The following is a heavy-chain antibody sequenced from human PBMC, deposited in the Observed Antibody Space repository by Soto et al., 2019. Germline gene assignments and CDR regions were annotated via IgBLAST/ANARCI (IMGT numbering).Heavy chain of an antibody. Sequence: EVQLVESGGGLVQPGGSLRLSCAASGFTFSSYDMHWVRQATGKGLEWVSAIGTTGDPYYPGSVKGRFTISRENAKNSLYLQMNSLRAGDTAVYYCARGSNYEAPYCYDGMDVWGQGTTVTVSS. CDR1: GFTFSSYD. V-gene: IGHV3-13*05. J-gene: IGHJ6*02. CDR2: IGTTGDP. CDR3: ARGSNYEAPYCYDGMDV. D-gene: IGHD4-4*01.